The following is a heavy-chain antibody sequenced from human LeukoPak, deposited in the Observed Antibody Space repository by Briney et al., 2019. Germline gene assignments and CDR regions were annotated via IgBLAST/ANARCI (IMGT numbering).Heavy chain of an antibody. V-gene: IGHV3-15*01. CDR2: IKRKTVGGTI. D-gene: IGHD4-17*01. CDR1: GFTFSNAW. CDR3: TTYDYGDYYFFYGMDV. Sequence: GGSLRLSCAASGFTFSNAWMCWVREVPGRGLEWVGRIKRKTVGGTIDYGAAVKGRFTISRHDSKNTLYLQMDSLKSEDTAVYYCTTYDYGDYYFFYGMDVWGQGTKVTVSS. J-gene: IGHJ6*02.